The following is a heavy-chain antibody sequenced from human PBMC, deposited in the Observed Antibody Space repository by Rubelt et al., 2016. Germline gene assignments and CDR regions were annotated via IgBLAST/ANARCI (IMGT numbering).Heavy chain of an antibody. CDR1: GFTFSSYG. CDR2: LRYDGSHK. CDR3: AKVRTGTTALTYYYYGMDV. Sequence: QVQLVESGGGVVQPGGSLRLSCAASGFTFSSYGMHWVRQAPGKGLAWVAFLRYDGSHKYYADSVKGRFTISRDNSKNTLYLQMNSLRAEDTAVYYCAKVRTGTTALTYYYYGMDVWGQGTTVTVSS. V-gene: IGHV3-30*02. J-gene: IGHJ6*02. D-gene: IGHD1-1*01.